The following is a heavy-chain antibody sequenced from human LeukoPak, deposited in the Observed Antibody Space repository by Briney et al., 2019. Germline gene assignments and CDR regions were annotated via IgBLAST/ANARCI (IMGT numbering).Heavy chain of an antibody. V-gene: IGHV5-10-1*01. CDR2: IDPSDSYK. J-gene: IGHJ4*02. CDR1: GYSFTSNW. CDR3: ARGAYSGSYYFDDF. D-gene: IGHD1-26*01. Sequence: GESLKISCKGSGYSFTSNWISWVRQMPGKGLEWMGRIDPSDSYKNYSPSFQGHVTISADKSISTAFLQWSSLKASDTAIYYCARGAYSGSYYFDDFWGQGTLVIVSS.